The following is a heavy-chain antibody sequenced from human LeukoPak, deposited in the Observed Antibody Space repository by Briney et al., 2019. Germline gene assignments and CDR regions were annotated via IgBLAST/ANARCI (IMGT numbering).Heavy chain of an antibody. CDR2: ISYDGSNK. CDR3: AKDLGAVVPAAMGLDY. D-gene: IGHD2-2*01. CDR1: GFTFSSYG. Sequence: GTSLRLSCAASGFTFSSYGMHWVRQTPGKGLEWVAVISYDGSNKYYADSVKGRFTISRDNSKNTLYLQMNSLRAEDTAVYYCAKDLGAVVPAAMGLDYWGQGTLVTVSS. J-gene: IGHJ4*02. V-gene: IGHV3-30*18.